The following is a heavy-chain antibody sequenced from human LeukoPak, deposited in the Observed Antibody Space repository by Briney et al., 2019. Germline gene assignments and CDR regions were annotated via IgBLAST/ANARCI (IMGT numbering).Heavy chain of an antibody. J-gene: IGHJ5*02. CDR1: GDSISPFY. D-gene: IGHD1-26*01. CDR2: ISYSGTT. V-gene: IGHV4-59*08. CDR3: ARHGPYLGRLGWFDP. Sequence: SQSLSLTCTVAGDSISPFYWSWIRQPPGGGLGWVGYISYSGTTNYNPSLKSRVTLSVHTPQSHFSLSLNSVTAADTAVYYCARHGPYLGRLGWFDPWGQGTLVTVSS.